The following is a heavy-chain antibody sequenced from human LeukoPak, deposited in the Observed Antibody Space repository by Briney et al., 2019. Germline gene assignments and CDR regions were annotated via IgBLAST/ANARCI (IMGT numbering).Heavy chain of an antibody. J-gene: IGHJ4*02. Sequence: SETLSLTCTVSGGSISSSSYYWSWIRQPPGKGLEWIGYIYYSGSTNYNPSLKSRVTISVDTSKNQFSLKLSSVTAADTAVYYCARGEKLTPQGFDYWGQGTLVTVSS. CDR3: ARGEKLTPQGFDY. CDR1: GGSISSSSYY. V-gene: IGHV4-61*05. D-gene: IGHD3-16*01. CDR2: IYYSGST.